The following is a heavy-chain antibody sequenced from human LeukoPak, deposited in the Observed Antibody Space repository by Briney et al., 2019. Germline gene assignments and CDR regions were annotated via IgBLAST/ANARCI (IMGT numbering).Heavy chain of an antibody. CDR2: ITTGGSST. CDR1: GFTFSAYA. CDR3: ARVRYDSGWYDY. D-gene: IGHD6-19*01. J-gene: IGHJ4*02. Sequence: PGGSLRLSCAASGFTFSAYAMAWVRQAPGKGLECVSHITTGGSSTFHADSVKGRYTISRDNAKNSLYLQMNSLRGEDTAVYYCARVRYDSGWYDYWGQGALVIVSS. V-gene: IGHV3-48*04.